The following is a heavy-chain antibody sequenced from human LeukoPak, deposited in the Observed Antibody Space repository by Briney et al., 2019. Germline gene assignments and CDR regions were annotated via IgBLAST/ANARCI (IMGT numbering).Heavy chain of an antibody. Sequence: SETLSLTCTVSGGSISSSSYYWGWIRQPPGKGLEWIGSIYYSGSTYYNPSLKSRVTISVDTSKNQFSLKLSSVTAADTAVYYCARTGTVTTYYFDYWGQGTLVTVSS. CDR1: GGSISSSSYY. J-gene: IGHJ4*02. CDR3: ARTGTVTTYYFDY. D-gene: IGHD4-11*01. V-gene: IGHV4-39*01. CDR2: IYYSGST.